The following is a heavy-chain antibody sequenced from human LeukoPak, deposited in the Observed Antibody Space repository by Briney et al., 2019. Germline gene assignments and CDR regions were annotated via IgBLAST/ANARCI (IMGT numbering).Heavy chain of an antibody. V-gene: IGHV4-39*02. CDR3: ARSSGTGTFSY. J-gene: IGHJ4*02. D-gene: IGHD6-25*01. Sequence: SETLSLTCTVSGDSISRSTYYWAWIRQPPGKGLEWIGSVYYGRSPYFNPSLESRATISVDTSKNHFSLKMSSITAADTAVYYCARSSGTGTFSYWGQGTLVTVSS. CDR1: GDSISRSTYY. CDR2: VYYGRSP.